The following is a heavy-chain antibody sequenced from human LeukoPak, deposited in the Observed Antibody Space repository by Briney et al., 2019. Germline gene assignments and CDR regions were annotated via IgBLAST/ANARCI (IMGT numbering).Heavy chain of an antibody. CDR3: VGRGILPVAPDAFDT. D-gene: IGHD2-21*01. V-gene: IGHV5-51*01. CDR2: IYPGDSET. Sequence: GESLEISCQGSGSTFDTYWIGWARPLPGKGLEGMGIIYPGDSETNYRPSFQGQVTFSVDMSTTPGFLHWTSLKASDPAMYSCVGRGILPVAPDAFDTWGQGTMVIVSS. CDR1: GSTFDTYW. J-gene: IGHJ3*02.